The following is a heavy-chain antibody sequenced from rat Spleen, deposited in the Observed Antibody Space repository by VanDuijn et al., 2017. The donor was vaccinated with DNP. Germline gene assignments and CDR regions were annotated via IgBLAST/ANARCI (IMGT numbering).Heavy chain of an antibody. D-gene: IGHD4-6*01. V-gene: IGHV5S10*01. CDR3: ARHSWGAYFDY. Sequence: EVQLVESGGGLVQPGRSLKLSCAASGFTFSDYNMAWVRQAPKKGLEWVATIIYDGSRTYYRDSVQGRFTISRDKAKSTLYLQMNSLRSEDTATYYCARHSWGAYFDYWGQGVMVTVSS. CDR1: GFTFSDYN. J-gene: IGHJ2*01. CDR2: IIYDGSRT.